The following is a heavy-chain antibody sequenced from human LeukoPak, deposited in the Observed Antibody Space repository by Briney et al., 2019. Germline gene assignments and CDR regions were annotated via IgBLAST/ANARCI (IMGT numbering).Heavy chain of an antibody. CDR3: ARSYYDILTGPSGV. Sequence: GGSLRLSCAASGFTVSSNYMTWVRQAPGKGLGRVSIIYSGGSTYYADSVKGRFTISRDNSKNTLYLQMNSLRAEDTAVYYCARSYYDILTGPSGVWGQGTMVTVSS. CDR2: IYSGGST. J-gene: IGHJ3*01. V-gene: IGHV3-66*02. CDR1: GFTVSSNY. D-gene: IGHD3-9*01.